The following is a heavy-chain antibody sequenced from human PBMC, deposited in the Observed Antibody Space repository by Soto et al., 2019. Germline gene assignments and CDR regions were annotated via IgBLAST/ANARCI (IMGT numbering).Heavy chain of an antibody. J-gene: IGHJ6*04. Sequence: SETLSLTCTVSGGSISSYYWSWIRQPPGKGLEWIGDIYYSGSTNYNPSLKSRVTISVDTSKNQFSPKLSSVTAADTAVYYCARGFTYYDFWSGYYPFLMDVWGKGTTVTVSS. CDR2: IYYSGST. CDR1: GGSISSYY. CDR3: ARGFTYYDFWSGYYPFLMDV. D-gene: IGHD3-3*01. V-gene: IGHV4-59*01.